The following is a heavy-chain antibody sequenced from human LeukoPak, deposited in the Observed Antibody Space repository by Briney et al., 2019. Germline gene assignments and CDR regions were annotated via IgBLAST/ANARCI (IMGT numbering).Heavy chain of an antibody. CDR2: IRYDENDK. CDR3: AEGSYYAY. Sequence: GGSLRLSCAASGFTFSNSDMHWVRQAPGKGLEWVAFIRYDENDKYYADAVEGRFTISRDNSKNTLFLQMNSLTTDDTAVYYCAEGSYYAYWGQGTLVTVSS. CDR1: GFTFSNSD. J-gene: IGHJ4*02. D-gene: IGHD1-26*01. V-gene: IGHV3-30*02.